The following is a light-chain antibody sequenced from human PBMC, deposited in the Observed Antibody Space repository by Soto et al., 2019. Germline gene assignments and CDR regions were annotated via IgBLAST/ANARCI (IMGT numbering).Light chain of an antibody. CDR2: QAS. V-gene: IGKV1-5*03. CDR1: QSINSW. J-gene: IGKJ1*01. CDR3: QQYDSYWT. Sequence: DIQMTQFPSTLSASVGDRVTITCRASQSINSWLAWYQQKPGKAPKLLIYQASSLESGVPSRFRGSGSGTEFILTISSLQPDDFATYYCQQYDSYWTFGQGTKVEIK.